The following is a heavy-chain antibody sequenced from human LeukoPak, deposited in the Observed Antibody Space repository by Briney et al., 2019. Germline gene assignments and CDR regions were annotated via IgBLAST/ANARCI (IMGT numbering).Heavy chain of an antibody. CDR1: GFTVSSNY. CDR2: IYSGGST. CDR3: ARVQRDDYNRGFDY. V-gene: IGHV3-53*01. Sequence: PGGSLRLSCAASGFTVSSNYMSWVRQAPGKGLEWVSLIYSGGSTYYADSVKGRFTISRDNSKNTLYLQMNSLRAEDTAVYYCARVQRDDYNRGFDYWGQGTLVTVSS. J-gene: IGHJ4*02. D-gene: IGHD5-24*01.